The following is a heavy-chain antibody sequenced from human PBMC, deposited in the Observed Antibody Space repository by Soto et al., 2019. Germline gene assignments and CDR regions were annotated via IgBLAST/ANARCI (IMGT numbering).Heavy chain of an antibody. Sequence: QVQLQESGPGLVKPSQTLSLTCTVSGGSISSGGYYWSWIRQHPGKGLEWIGYIYYSGATYYNPSLKGRVNISVDTSKNQFSLKLSSVTAADTAVYYCARGGLGYCSGGSCYSAELSRYYYGMDVWGQGTTVTVSS. CDR1: GGSISSGGYY. CDR2: IYYSGAT. V-gene: IGHV4-31*03. CDR3: ARGGLGYCSGGSCYSAELSRYYYGMDV. D-gene: IGHD2-15*01. J-gene: IGHJ6*02.